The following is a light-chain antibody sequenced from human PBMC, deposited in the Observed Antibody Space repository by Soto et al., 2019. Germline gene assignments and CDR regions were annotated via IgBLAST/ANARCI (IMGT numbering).Light chain of an antibody. V-gene: IGKV1-39*01. CDR3: QRTYNAPFT. CDR2: AAS. Sequence: DIQMPQSPSSLSAFVGDTVPISCRATDGLARYLYWYQQNPGQAPRVLITAASTLESGVPSRFSGSGSGTDFTLTINNLQPEDFATYYCQRTYNAPFTFGPGTKVSIK. CDR1: DGLARY. J-gene: IGKJ3*01.